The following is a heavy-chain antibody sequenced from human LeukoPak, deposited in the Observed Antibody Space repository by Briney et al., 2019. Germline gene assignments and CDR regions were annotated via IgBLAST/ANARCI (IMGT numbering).Heavy chain of an antibody. CDR3: ASLGYCSSTSCYTERFDY. CDR1: GFTFSSYA. Sequence: GGSLRLSCAASGFTFSSYAMSWVRRAPGKGLEWVSAISGSGGSTYYADPVKGRFTISRDNSKNTLYLQMKSLRAEDTAVYYCASLGYCSSTSCYTERFDYWGQGTLVTVSS. D-gene: IGHD2-2*02. J-gene: IGHJ4*02. V-gene: IGHV3-23*01. CDR2: ISGSGGST.